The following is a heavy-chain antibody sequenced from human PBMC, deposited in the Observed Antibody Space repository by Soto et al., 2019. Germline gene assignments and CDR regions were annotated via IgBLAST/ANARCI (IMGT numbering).Heavy chain of an antibody. D-gene: IGHD3-10*01. J-gene: IGHJ5*02. V-gene: IGHV4-39*01. CDR1: GGSISSRSSY. CDR2: IYHSGST. Sequence: SETLSLTCTVSGGSISSRSSYWSWIRQPPGKGLEWIGNIYHSGSTYYSPSLESRVTISIDTSKNQFSLRLNSVTATDTAVYYCSGANSNWFDPWGQGTLVTVSS. CDR3: SGANSNWFDP.